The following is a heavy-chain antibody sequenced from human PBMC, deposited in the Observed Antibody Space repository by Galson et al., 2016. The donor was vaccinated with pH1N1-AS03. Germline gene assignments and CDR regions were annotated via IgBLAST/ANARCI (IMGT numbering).Heavy chain of an antibody. CDR2: ISSSSGTI. D-gene: IGHD2-21*02. CDR1: GCTFSTHS. V-gene: IGHV3-48*02. CDR3: ARESVTHHDY. J-gene: IGHJ4*02. Sequence: SLRLSCAASGCTFSTHSMNWVRQAPGKGLEWVSYISSSSGTIYDADAVKGRFTISRDNAKNSLYLQMNSLRDEDTAVYYCARESVTHHDYWGQGTLVTVSS.